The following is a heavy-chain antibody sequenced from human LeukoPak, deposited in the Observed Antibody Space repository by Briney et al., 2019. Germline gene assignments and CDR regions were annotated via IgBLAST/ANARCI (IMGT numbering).Heavy chain of an antibody. D-gene: IGHD5-12*01. CDR3: ARAVVATGFYGFDI. CDR2: IYHSGST. Sequence: SETLSLTCTVSGGSISSYYWSWIRQPPGKGLEWIGSIYHSGSTYYNPSLKSRVTISVDTSKNQFSLKMSSVTAADTAVYYCARAVVATGFYGFDIWGQGTMVTVSS. CDR1: GGSISSYY. V-gene: IGHV4-38-2*02. J-gene: IGHJ3*02.